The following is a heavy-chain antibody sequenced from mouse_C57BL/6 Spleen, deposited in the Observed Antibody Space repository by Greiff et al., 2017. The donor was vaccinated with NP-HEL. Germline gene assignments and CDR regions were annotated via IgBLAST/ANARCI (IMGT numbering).Heavy chain of an antibody. CDR2: IYPGDGDT. Sequence: VQRVESGPELVKPGASVKMSCKASGYAISNSWMNWVKQRPGKGLEWIGRIYPGDGDTNYNGKFKGKATLTADKSSSTAYMQLSSLTSEDSAVYFCASSLTGVYFDYWGQGTTLTVSS. J-gene: IGHJ2*01. D-gene: IGHD4-1*01. V-gene: IGHV1-82*01. CDR1: GYAISNSW. CDR3: ASSLTGVYFDY.